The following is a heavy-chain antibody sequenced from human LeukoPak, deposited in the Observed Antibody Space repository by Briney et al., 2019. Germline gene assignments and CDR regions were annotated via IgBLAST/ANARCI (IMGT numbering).Heavy chain of an antibody. CDR2: IYSSGYT. J-gene: IGHJ4*02. V-gene: IGHV4-4*07. CDR1: GGAIGSHY. Sequence: SETLSLTCTVSGGAIGSHYWNWIRQPAGKGLEWIGRIYSSGYTNDNPFLKSRITMSVDMSKNQFSLRLNSVTAADTAVYYCARGEHSVDSWGQGMLVTVSS. D-gene: IGHD1/OR15-1a*01. CDR3: ARGEHSVDS.